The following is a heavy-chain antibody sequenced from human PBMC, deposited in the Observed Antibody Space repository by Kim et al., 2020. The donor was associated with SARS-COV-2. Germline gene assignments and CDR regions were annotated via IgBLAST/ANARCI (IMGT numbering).Heavy chain of an antibody. D-gene: IGHD3-10*01. V-gene: IGHV3-30*07. CDR3: ARDPRKNEGKDGSGSYYDY. Sequence: GRFPISRDNSKNTLYLQMNSLRAEDTAVYYCARDPRKNEGKDGSGSYYDYWGQGTLVTVSS. J-gene: IGHJ4*02.